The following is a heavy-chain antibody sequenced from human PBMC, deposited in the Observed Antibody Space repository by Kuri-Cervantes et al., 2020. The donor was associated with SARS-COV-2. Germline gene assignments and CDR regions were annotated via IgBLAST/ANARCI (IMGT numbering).Heavy chain of an antibody. V-gene: IGHV4-39*01. Sequence: SQTLSLTCTVSGGSISSSSYYWGWIRQPPGKGLEWIGSIYYSGSTYYNPSHKSRVTISVDTSKNQFSLKLSSVTAADTAVYYCATSGYYDFWSGYYFDYWGQGTLVTVSS. CDR1: GGSISSSSYY. J-gene: IGHJ4*02. CDR2: IYYSGST. CDR3: ATSGYYDFWSGYYFDY. D-gene: IGHD3-3*01.